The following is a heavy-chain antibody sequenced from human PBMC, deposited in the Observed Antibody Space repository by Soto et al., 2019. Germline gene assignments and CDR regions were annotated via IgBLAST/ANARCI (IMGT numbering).Heavy chain of an antibody. Sequence: GGSLRLSCAASGFTFDDYAMHWVRQAPGKGLEWVSGISWNSGSIGYADSVKGRFTISRDNAKNSLYLQMNSLRAEDTALYYCAKDMVATALYYFDYWGQGTLVTVSS. CDR1: GFTFDDYA. J-gene: IGHJ4*02. CDR2: ISWNSGSI. V-gene: IGHV3-9*01. CDR3: AKDMVATALYYFDY. D-gene: IGHD5-18*01.